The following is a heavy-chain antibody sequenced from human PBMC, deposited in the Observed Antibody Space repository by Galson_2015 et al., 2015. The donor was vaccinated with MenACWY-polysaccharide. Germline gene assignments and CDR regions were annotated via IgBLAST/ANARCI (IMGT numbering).Heavy chain of an antibody. Sequence: SLRLSCAASGFTFSSHSMNWVRQAPGRGLEWISYISSSSTSINYADSVKGRFTISRDNAKNSLYLQMNSLRDEDTAVYYCAKSMTILAYWGQGTLVTVSS. CDR1: GFTFSSHS. J-gene: IGHJ4*02. CDR2: ISSSSTSI. CDR3: AKSMTILAY. V-gene: IGHV3-48*02. D-gene: IGHD4/OR15-4a*01.